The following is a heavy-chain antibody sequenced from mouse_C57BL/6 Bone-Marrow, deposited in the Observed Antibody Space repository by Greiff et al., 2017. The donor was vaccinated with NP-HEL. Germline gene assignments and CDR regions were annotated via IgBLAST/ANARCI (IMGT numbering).Heavy chain of an antibody. J-gene: IGHJ2*01. Sequence: VQLQQSGAELMKPGASVKLSCKASGYTFTGYWIEWVKQRPGHGLEWIGEILPGSGNTYYNERFKGKATFTAATSSNTAYLQLSSLTSEDSAIYYDAREYYGSSYWDYWGQGTTLTVSS. CDR2: ILPGSGNT. D-gene: IGHD1-1*01. CDR1: GYTFTGYW. CDR3: AREYYGSSYWDY. V-gene: IGHV1-9*01.